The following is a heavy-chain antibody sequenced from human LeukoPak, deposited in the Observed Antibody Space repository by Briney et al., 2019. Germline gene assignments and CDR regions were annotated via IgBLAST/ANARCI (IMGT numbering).Heavy chain of an antibody. Sequence: GGSLRLSCAASGFTFSSYGMHWVRQAPGKGLEWVAFIRYDGSNKYYADSVKGRFTISRDNSKNTLYLQMNSLRAEDTAVYYCAKDTYQDIVVVPAASFRSIGAFDIWGQGTMVTVSS. CDR2: IRYDGSNK. J-gene: IGHJ3*02. V-gene: IGHV3-30*02. CDR1: GFTFSSYG. CDR3: AKDTYQDIVVVPAASFRSIGAFDI. D-gene: IGHD2-2*01.